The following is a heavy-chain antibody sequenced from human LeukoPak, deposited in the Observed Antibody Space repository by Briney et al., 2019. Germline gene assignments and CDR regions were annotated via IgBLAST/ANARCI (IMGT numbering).Heavy chain of an antibody. V-gene: IGHV4-39*07. CDR1: GGSISSSSYY. CDR2: IYYSGST. J-gene: IGHJ4*02. CDR3: ARGLLPITGTTWGY. Sequence: SETLSLTCTVSGGSISSSSYYWGWIRQPPGKGLEWIGSIYYSGSTYYNPSLKSRVTISVDTSKNQFSLKLSSVTAADTAVYYCARGLLPITGTTWGYWGQGTLVTVSS. D-gene: IGHD1-20*01.